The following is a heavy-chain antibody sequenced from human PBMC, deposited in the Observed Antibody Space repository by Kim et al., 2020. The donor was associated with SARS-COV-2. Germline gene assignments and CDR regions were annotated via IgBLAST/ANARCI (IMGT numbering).Heavy chain of an antibody. D-gene: IGHD2-2*01. CDR2: VYSSGST. CDR1: GGSISSYY. Sequence: SETLSLTCIVSGGSISSYYWNWIRQPPGKGLEWIGFVYSSGSTNYIPSLTTRVTISLDMSNNQFSLKLSSVTAADTAVNYCSSTGPNQLPYALGQGTLV. CDR3: SSTGPNQLPYA. J-gene: IGHJ5*01. V-gene: IGHV4-59*08.